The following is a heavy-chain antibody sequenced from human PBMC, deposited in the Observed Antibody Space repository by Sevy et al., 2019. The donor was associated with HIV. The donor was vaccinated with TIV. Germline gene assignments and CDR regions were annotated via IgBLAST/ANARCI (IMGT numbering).Heavy chain of an antibody. V-gene: IGHV4-61*01. Sequence: SETLSLTCTVSGGSVTSDSYYWTWIRQPPGKGLECLGYMFYTGSTNYNPSLMSRVTISVDTSKNQFSLKLSSVTAAETAGYYCARMGGLTDYGMDVWGQGTTVTVSS. D-gene: IGHD1-26*01. J-gene: IGHJ6*02. CDR1: GGSVTSDSYY. CDR2: MFYTGST. CDR3: ARMGGLTDYGMDV.